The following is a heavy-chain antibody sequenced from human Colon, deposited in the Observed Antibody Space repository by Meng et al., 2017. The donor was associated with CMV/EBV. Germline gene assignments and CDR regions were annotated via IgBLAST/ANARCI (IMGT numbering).Heavy chain of an antibody. V-gene: IGHV1-2*02. CDR2: INPNSGGT. CDR3: ARDTPYYYDSSGDRSYWYFDL. J-gene: IGHJ2*01. D-gene: IGHD3-22*01. CDR1: GYTFTGYY. Sequence: ASVKVSCKASGYTFTGYYMHWVRQAPGQGLEWMGWINPNSGGTNYAQKFRGRVTMTRDTSISTAYMELSRLRSDDTAVYYCARDTPYYYDSSGDRSYWYFDLWGRGTLVTVSS.